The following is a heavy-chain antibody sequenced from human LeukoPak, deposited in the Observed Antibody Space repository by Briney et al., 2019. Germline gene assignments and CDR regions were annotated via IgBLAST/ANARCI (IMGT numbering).Heavy chain of an antibody. D-gene: IGHD5-12*01. Sequence: GGSLRLSCAASGFTFSSYAMHWVRRAPGKGLEYVSAISSNGGSTYYANSVKGRFTISRDNSKNTLYLQMGSLRAEDMAVYYCARGLGGYQVDYWGQGALVTVSS. CDR1: GFTFSSYA. CDR2: ISSNGGST. CDR3: ARGLGGYQVDY. J-gene: IGHJ4*02. V-gene: IGHV3-64*01.